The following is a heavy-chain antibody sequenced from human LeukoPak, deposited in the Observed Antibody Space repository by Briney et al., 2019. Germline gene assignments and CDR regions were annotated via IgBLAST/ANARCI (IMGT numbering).Heavy chain of an antibody. CDR2: IHHSGSI. CDR3: ARDWRGSGWYLAFDY. CDR1: GVSISSNLW. V-gene: IGHV4-4*02. D-gene: IGHD6-19*01. J-gene: IGHJ4*02. Sequence: SETLSLTCAVSGVSISSNLWWTWVRQPPGKGLEWIAEIHHSGSINYNPSLKSRVTTSVDTSKNQFSLKLSSVTAADTAVYYCARDWRGSGWYLAFDYWGQGTLVTVSS.